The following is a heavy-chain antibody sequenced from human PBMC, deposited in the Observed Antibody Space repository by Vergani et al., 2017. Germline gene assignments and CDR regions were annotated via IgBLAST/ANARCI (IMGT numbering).Heavy chain of an antibody. J-gene: IGHJ4*02. V-gene: IGHV3-23*01. D-gene: IGHD3-22*01. CDR1: GFPFISYA. CDR3: AKDVLGDSSDLDS. CDR2: ICRSGFNT. Sequence: HLLESGGGLVQPGGSLRLSCAASGFPFISYALTWVCPAPGKGLEWVSTICRSGFNTYYADPVKGRFTVSRANSKNTLFLQMNSLRAGDTAVYYCAKDVLGDSSDLDSWGPGTLVTVSS.